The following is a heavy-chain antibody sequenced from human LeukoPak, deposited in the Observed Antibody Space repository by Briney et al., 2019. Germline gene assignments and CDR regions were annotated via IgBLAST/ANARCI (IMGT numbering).Heavy chain of an antibody. CDR2: ISSSGSTI. CDR3: ARGITTVVTYDAFDI. V-gene: IGHV3-11*01. CDR1: GFTFRDYY. J-gene: IGHJ3*02. D-gene: IGHD4-23*01. Sequence: AESLRLSCAASGFTFRDYYMSWIRRAPGKGLERVSYISSSGSTIYYADSVKGRFTISRDNAKNSLYLQMNSLRAEDTAVYYCARGITTVVTYDAFDIWGQGTMVTVSS.